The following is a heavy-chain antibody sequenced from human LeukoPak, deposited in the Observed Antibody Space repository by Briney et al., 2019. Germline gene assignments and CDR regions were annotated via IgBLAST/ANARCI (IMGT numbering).Heavy chain of an antibody. Sequence: QPGGSLRLSCAASGFTFSSYWLHWVRQAPGKGLVWVSRINSDGSDTSYADSVKGRFTISRDNAKNTLYLEMNSLRAEDTAVYYCARDLPHYYDSSGYYDYWGQGTLVTVSS. V-gene: IGHV3-74*01. CDR1: GFTFSSYW. D-gene: IGHD3-22*01. J-gene: IGHJ4*02. CDR3: ARDLPHYYDSSGYYDY. CDR2: INSDGSDT.